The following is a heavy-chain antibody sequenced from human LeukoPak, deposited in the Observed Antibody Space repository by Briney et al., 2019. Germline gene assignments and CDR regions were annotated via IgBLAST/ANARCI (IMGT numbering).Heavy chain of an antibody. D-gene: IGHD6-19*01. J-gene: IGHJ3*02. CDR1: GFTFSSYA. CDR2: ISGSGGST. CDR3: AKLRLAVAGIRDAFYI. Sequence: GGSLRLSCAASGFTFSSYAMSWVRQAPGKGLEWVSAISGSGGSTYYADSVKGRFTISRDNSKNTLYLQMNSLRAEDTAVYYCAKLRLAVAGIRDAFYIWGQGKMVTVSS. V-gene: IGHV3-23*01.